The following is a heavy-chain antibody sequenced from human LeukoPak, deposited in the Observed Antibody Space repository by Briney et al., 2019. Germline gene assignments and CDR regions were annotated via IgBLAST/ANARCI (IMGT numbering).Heavy chain of an antibody. V-gene: IGHV3-15*01. J-gene: IGHJ4*02. CDR3: ARDLGYCTNGVCHTRFDY. CDR1: GFTFSNVW. Sequence: PGGSLRLSCAASGFTFSNVWMSWVRQVPGKGLEWVGRIRRKTDGETTDHAAPVKGRFTISRDDSKNTLYLQMNSLKTEDTAVYYCARDLGYCTNGVCHTRFDYWGQGTLVAVSS. CDR2: IRRKTDGETT. D-gene: IGHD2-8*01.